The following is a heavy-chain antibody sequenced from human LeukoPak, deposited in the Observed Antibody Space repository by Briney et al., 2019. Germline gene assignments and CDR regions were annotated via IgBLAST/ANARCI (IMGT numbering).Heavy chain of an antibody. CDR2: IKQDGSEK. V-gene: IGHV3-7*01. CDR3: ARVRSEWLRLDY. CDR1: GFTFSNYW. Sequence: GGSLRLSCAASGFTFSNYWMSWVRQAPGKGLEGVANIKQDGSEKYYVDSVKGRFTISRDNAKNSLYLQMNSLRAEDTAVYYCARVRSEWLRLDYWGQGTLVTVSS. J-gene: IGHJ4*02. D-gene: IGHD5-12*01.